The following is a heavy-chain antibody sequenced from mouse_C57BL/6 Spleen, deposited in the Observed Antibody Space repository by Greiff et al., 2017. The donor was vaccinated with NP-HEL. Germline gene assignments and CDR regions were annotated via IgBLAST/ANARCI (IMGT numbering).Heavy chain of an antibody. V-gene: IGHV5-6*01. J-gene: IGHJ4*01. CDR3: ANYDGGEYYAMDY. Sequence: EVKLMESGGDLVKPGGSLKLSCAASGFTFSSYGMSWVRQTPDKRLEWVATISSGGSYTYYPDSVKGRFTISRDNAKNTLYLQMSSLKSEDTAMYYCANYDGGEYYAMDYWGQGTSVTVSS. D-gene: IGHD2-4*01. CDR2: ISSGGSYT. CDR1: GFTFSSYG.